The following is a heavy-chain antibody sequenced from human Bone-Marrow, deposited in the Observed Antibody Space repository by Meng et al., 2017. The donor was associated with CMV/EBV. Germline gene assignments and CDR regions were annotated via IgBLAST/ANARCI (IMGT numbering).Heavy chain of an antibody. D-gene: IGHD2-15*01. CDR3: TRGGLAMDV. CDR2: ISWNSGSI. J-gene: IGHJ6*02. Sequence: SLKISCAASGCTFDDYAMHWVRQGPGKGLEWVAGISWNSGSIAYRDSVKGRFTISRDNAKNSLYLQMNSLRDEDTALYYCTRGGLAMDVWGQGTTVTVSS. CDR1: GCTFDDYA. V-gene: IGHV3-9*01.